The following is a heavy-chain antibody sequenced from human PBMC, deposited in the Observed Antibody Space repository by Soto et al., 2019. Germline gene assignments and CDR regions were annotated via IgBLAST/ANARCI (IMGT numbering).Heavy chain of an antibody. D-gene: IGHD2-2*01. CDR2: IKSKSDGGTI. Sequence: GGSLRLSCAASGFTFNSAWMNWVRQVPGEGLEWVGRIKSKSDGGTIDYAAPVKGRFTISRDDSKNTLYLQMNSLKTEDTAVYYCTTEGFTSCWNDFDYWGQGALVTVSS. CDR3: TTEGFTSCWNDFDY. V-gene: IGHV3-15*07. J-gene: IGHJ4*02. CDR1: GFTFNSAW.